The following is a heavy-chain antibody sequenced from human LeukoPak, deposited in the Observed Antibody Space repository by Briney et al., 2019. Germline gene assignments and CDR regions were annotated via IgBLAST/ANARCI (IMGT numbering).Heavy chain of an antibody. CDR3: SRDSPEWSYVLAY. D-gene: IGHD1-26*01. J-gene: IGHJ4*02. CDR2: ISFDGSNK. Sequence: GGSLRLSCAASGFTFSTSPIHWVRQAPGKGLEWVALISFDGSNKYYADSVKGRFTISRDNSKNTLFLEMNSLRGEDTAVYYCSRDSPEWSYVLAYWGRGTLVTVSS. CDR1: GFTFSTSP. V-gene: IGHV3-30-3*01.